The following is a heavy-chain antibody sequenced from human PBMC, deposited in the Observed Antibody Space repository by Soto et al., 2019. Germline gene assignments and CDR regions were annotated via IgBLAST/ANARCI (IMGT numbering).Heavy chain of an antibody. CDR2: ISSSSSYI. J-gene: IGHJ6*03. V-gene: IGHV3-21*01. Sequence: PGGSLRLSCAASGFTFSSYSMNWVRQAPGKGLELVSSISSSSSYIYYADSVKGRFTISRDNAKNSLYLQMNSLRAEDTAVYYCASGDLYGDYVGDYYYYYMDVWGKGTTVTVSS. D-gene: IGHD4-17*01. CDR1: GFTFSSYS. CDR3: ASGDLYGDYVGDYYYYYMDV.